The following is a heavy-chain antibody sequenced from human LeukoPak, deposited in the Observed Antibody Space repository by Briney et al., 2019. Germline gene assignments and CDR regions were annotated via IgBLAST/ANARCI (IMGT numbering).Heavy chain of an antibody. D-gene: IGHD3-10*01. Sequence: GSLKLSCAASGFTFSGSAMHWVRQASGKGLEWVGRIRSKANSYATAYAASVKGRFTISRDDSKNTAYLQMNSLKTEDTAVYYCTTHITMVRGVNDYWGQGTLVTVSS. J-gene: IGHJ4*02. CDR2: IRSKANSYAT. CDR3: TTHITMVRGVNDY. V-gene: IGHV3-73*01. CDR1: GFTFSGSA.